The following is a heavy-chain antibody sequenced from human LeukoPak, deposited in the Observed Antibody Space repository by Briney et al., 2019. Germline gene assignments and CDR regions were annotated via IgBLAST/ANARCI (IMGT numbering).Heavy chain of an antibody. CDR3: ARRGSMGGSFVGAFDI. J-gene: IGHJ3*02. CDR2: IHYGGTT. D-gene: IGHD1-26*01. CDR1: GGSISTSDYF. V-gene: IGHV4-39*01. Sequence: SETLSLTCTVSGGSISTSDYFGGWIRQPPGKGLEWIGSIHYGGTTYYNPSLKSRVTISVDTSKNQFSLKLSSVTAADTAVYYCARRGSMGGSFVGAFDIWGQGTMVTVSS.